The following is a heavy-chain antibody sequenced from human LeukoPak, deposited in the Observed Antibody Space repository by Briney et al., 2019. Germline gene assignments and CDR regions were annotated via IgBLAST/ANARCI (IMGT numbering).Heavy chain of an antibody. D-gene: IGHD3-9*01. Sequence: GGSLRLSFAASGFTFSTYGLYWVRQAPGKGLEWAALIWNDGSKKYYADSVKGRFTISRDNSKNTLYLQMNSLRAEDTAVYYCAKGAFLTGYSEYVDPWGQGILVTVSS. CDR1: GFTFSTYG. V-gene: IGHV3-33*06. J-gene: IGHJ5*02. CDR2: IWNDGSKK. CDR3: AKGAFLTGYSEYVDP.